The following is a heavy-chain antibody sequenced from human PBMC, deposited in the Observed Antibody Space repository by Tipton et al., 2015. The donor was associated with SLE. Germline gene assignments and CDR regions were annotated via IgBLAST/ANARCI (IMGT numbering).Heavy chain of an antibody. CDR3: AKDGTAARTYYYYGMDV. V-gene: IGHV3-30*18. D-gene: IGHD6-13*01. CDR1: GFTFSSYG. Sequence: SLRLSCAASGFTFSSYGMHWVRQAPGKGLEWVAVISYDGSNKYYADSVKGRFTISRDNSKNTLYLQMNSLRAEDTAVYYCAKDGTAARTYYYYGMDVWGQGTTVTVSS. CDR2: ISYDGSNK. J-gene: IGHJ6*02.